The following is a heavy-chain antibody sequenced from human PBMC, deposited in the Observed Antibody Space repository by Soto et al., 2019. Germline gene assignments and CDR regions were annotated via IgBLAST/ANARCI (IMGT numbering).Heavy chain of an antibody. Sequence: PSETLSLTCTVSCGSISSGGYYWSWIRQHPGKGLEWIGYIYYSGSTYYNPSLKSRVTISVDTSKNQFSLKLSSVTAADTAVYYCARASPHYYDSSGYYDGLKYDPWGQGTLVTVSS. D-gene: IGHD3-22*01. CDR3: ARASPHYYDSSGYYDGLKYDP. CDR2: IYYSGST. J-gene: IGHJ5*02. CDR1: CGSISSGGYY. V-gene: IGHV4-31*03.